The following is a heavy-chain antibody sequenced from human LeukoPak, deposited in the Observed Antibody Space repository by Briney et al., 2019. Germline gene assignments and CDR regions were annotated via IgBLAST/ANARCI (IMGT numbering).Heavy chain of an antibody. CDR2: IIPIFGTA. D-gene: IGHD5-12*01. CDR1: GGTFSSYA. Sequence: ASVKVSCKASGGTFSSYAISWVRQAPGQGLEWMGGIIPIFGTANYAQKFQGRVTITADESTSTAYMELSSLRSEDTAVYYCARAEWLRFGYYYYGMDVWGQGTTVTVSS. V-gene: IGHV1-69*13. CDR3: ARAEWLRFGYYYYGMDV. J-gene: IGHJ6*02.